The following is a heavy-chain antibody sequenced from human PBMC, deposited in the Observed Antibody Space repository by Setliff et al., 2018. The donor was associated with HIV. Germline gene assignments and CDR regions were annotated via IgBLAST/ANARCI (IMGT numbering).Heavy chain of an antibody. Sequence: SETLSLTCAVYGGSFSGDYWVWIRQSPGKGLEWIGDISQTRSTNYDPSLKSRVTISLDTSKNQLSLKLTSVSVADTAVYYCARGRLRTVTSLIKKRASYTWLDPWGQGTLVTVSS. V-gene: IGHV4-34*01. D-gene: IGHD3-16*01. CDR3: ARGRLRTVTSLIKKRASYTWLDP. CDR1: GGSFSGDY. CDR2: ISQTRST. J-gene: IGHJ5*02.